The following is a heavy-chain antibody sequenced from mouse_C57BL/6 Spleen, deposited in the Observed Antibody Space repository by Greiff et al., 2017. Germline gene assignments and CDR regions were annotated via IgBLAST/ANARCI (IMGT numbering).Heavy chain of an antibody. D-gene: IGHD1-1*01. V-gene: IGHV1-15*01. CDR2: IDPETGGT. Sequence: QVQLQQSGAELVRPGASVTLSCKASGYTFTDYEMHWVKQTPVHGLEWIGAIDPETGGTAYNQKFKGKAILTADKSSSTAYMELRSLTSEDSAVYYCTREGFSYYGSSPAWFAYWGQGTLVTVSA. CDR3: TREGFSYYGSSPAWFAY. CDR1: GYTFTDYE. J-gene: IGHJ3*01.